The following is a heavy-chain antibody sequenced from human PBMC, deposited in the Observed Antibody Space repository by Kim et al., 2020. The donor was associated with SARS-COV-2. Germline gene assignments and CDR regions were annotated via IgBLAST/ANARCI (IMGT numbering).Heavy chain of an antibody. Sequence: GGSLRLSCAASGFTFSSYAMHWVRQAPGKGLEWVAVISYDGSNKYYADSVKGRFTISRDNSKNTLYLQMNSLRAEDTAVYYCARDLGLAAVQNTQYYFDYWGQGTLVTVSS. CDR2: ISYDGSNK. CDR3: ARDLGLAAVQNTQYYFDY. J-gene: IGHJ4*02. D-gene: IGHD6-13*01. V-gene: IGHV3-30-3*01. CDR1: GFTFSSYA.